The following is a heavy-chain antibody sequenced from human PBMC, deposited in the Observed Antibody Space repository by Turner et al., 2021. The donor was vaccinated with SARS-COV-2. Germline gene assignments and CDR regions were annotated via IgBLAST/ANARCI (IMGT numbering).Heavy chain of an antibody. CDR3: ATAPGMTTTGWFDP. CDR2: FDPEAGET. D-gene: IGHD4-4*01. CDR1: GYTLIELS. V-gene: IGHV1-24*01. Sequence: QVQLVQSGAEVNKPGASVKVSCKVSGYTLIELSMHWVRPAPGKGLEWMGGFDPEAGETIYAQKFQGRVTMTEDTSTDTAYMEMSSLRSDDTAVYYCATAPGMTTTGWFDPWGQGTLVTVSS. J-gene: IGHJ5*02.